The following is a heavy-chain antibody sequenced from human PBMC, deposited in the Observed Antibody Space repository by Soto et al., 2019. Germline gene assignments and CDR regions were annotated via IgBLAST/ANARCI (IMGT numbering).Heavy chain of an antibody. CDR3: ARDTNSLDP. D-gene: IGHD3-16*01. CDR2: IFHTGDT. J-gene: IGHJ5*02. Sequence: SETLSLTCSVSNYSINGGFFWGWIRQPPGKGLEWIGSIFHTGDTYYNPSLKSRITMSVDTSRNQFSLKLTSLTAADTAVYYCARDTNSLDPWGQGTLVTVSS. V-gene: IGHV4-38-2*02. CDR1: NYSINGGFF.